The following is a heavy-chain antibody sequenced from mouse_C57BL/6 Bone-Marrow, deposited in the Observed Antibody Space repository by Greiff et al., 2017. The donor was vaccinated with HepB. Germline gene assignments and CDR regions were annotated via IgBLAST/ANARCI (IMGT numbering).Heavy chain of an antibody. CDR3: ARVYDGFFAY. J-gene: IGHJ3*01. V-gene: IGHV5-16*01. CDR1: GFTFSDYY. D-gene: IGHD2-3*01. CDR2: INYDGSST. Sequence: EVNVVESEGGLVQPGSSMKLSCTASGFTFSDYYMAWVRQVPEKGLEWVANINYDGSSTYYLDSLKSRFIISRDNAKNILYLQMSSLKSEDTATYYCARVYDGFFAYWGQGTLVTVSA.